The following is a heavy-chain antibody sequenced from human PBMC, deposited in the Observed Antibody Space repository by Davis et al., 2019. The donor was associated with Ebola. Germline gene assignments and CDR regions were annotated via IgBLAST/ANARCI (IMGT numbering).Heavy chain of an antibody. V-gene: IGHV1-58*01. CDR2: IVVGNGNT. CDR1: GFTFTRSA. CDR3: AAGGTGGADNWFDP. Sequence: VKVSCKPSGFTFTRSAVQWVRQARGQLLESIGWIVVGNGNTNYAQKFRERVTITRDMSTSTAYMELNSLTSEDTAVYYCAAGGTGGADNWFDPWGQGTLVTVSS. D-gene: IGHD7-27*01. J-gene: IGHJ5*02.